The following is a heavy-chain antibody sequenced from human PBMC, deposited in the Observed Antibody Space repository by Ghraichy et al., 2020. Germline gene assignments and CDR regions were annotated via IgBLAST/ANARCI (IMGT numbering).Heavy chain of an antibody. D-gene: IGHD4-17*01. Sequence: GSLRLSCAASGFTFSSYAMSWVRQAPGKGLEWVSAISGSGGSTYYADSVKGRFTISRDNSKNTLYLQMNSLRAEDTAVYYCAKDATVTNPALDAFDIWGQGTMVTVSS. V-gene: IGHV3-23*01. J-gene: IGHJ3*02. CDR2: ISGSGGST. CDR1: GFTFSSYA. CDR3: AKDATVTNPALDAFDI.